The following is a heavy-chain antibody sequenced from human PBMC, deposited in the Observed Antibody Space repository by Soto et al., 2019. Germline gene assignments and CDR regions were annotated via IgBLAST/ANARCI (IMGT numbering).Heavy chain of an antibody. V-gene: IGHV3-30-3*01. D-gene: IGHD6-19*01. Sequence: QVRLVESGGGVVQPGRSLRLSCTASGFSFSSYAMYWFRQPPGKGLEWVAVISHDGINKHYADSVKGRVTVSRDNSNHSLDLQLNSRRGEDTAMYYCARDRCSSDYFVKWFEPWGQGTLVTVSS. CDR3: ARDRCSSDYFVKWFEP. J-gene: IGHJ5*02. CDR2: ISHDGINK. CDR1: GFSFSSYA.